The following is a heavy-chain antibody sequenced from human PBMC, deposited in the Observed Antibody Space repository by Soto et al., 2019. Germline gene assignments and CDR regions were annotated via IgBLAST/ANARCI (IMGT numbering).Heavy chain of an antibody. CDR2: IRDTGGST. Sequence: GGSLRLCCAASGFTFSNYDMSWVRQAPGKGLEWVSAIRDTGGSTYSADSVKGRFTISRDNSKNTLYLQMNSLRVEDTAIYYCARRGDASGSYFDFWGQGTLVTVSS. CDR3: ARRGDASGSYFDF. D-gene: IGHD3-10*01. CDR1: GFTFSNYD. J-gene: IGHJ4*02. V-gene: IGHV3-23*01.